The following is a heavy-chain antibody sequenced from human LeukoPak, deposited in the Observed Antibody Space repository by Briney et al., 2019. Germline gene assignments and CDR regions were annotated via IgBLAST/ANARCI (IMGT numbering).Heavy chain of an antibody. CDR3: ARWGGVPTAHFDY. V-gene: IGHV4-59*01. J-gene: IGHJ4*02. CDR2: IYYSGST. Sequence: SETLFLTCTVSGGSISSYYWSWIRQPPGKGLEWIGYIYYSGSTNYNPSLKSRVTISVDTSKNQFSLKLSSVTAADTAVYYCARWGGVPTAHFDYWGQGTLVTVSS. CDR1: GGSISSYY. D-gene: IGHD2-2*01.